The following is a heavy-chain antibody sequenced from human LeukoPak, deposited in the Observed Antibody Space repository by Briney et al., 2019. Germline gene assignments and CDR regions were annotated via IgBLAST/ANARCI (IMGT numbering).Heavy chain of an antibody. D-gene: IGHD2-15*01. V-gene: IGHV3-7*01. CDR3: VTHEVTVIARSTFDY. J-gene: IGHJ4*02. Sequence: GGSLRLSCAASGFSVSGNYMNWVRQAPGKGLEWVANVKPDESEKYYGDSVKGRFTISRDNAKNSPYLQMHSLRVDDTAVYYCVTHEVTVIARSTFDYWGQGTLLTVSS. CDR1: GFSVSGNY. CDR2: VKPDESEK.